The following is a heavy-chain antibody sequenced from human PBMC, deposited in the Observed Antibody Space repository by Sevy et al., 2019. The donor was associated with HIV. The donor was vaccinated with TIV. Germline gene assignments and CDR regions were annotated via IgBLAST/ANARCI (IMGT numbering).Heavy chain of an antibody. V-gene: IGHV1-24*01. CDR2: FDPEDDKT. CDR3: ATTKDYYDNSGYPFDY. Sequence: ASVKVSCKVSGYTLTQLSMHWVRQAPGKELEWMGTFDPEDDKTIYAQKFQGRVTMTEDKSIDTAYMELSSLRSEDTAMFYCATTKDYYDNSGYPFDYWGQGTLVTVSS. D-gene: IGHD3-22*01. CDR1: GYTLTQLS. J-gene: IGHJ4*02.